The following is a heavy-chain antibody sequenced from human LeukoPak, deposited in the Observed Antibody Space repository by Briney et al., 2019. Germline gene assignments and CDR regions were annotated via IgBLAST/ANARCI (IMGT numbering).Heavy chain of an antibody. CDR1: GYTFTGYY. J-gene: IGHJ4*02. CDR2: IYPNSGGT. D-gene: IGHD3-22*01. V-gene: IGHV1-2*02. Sequence: ASVKVSCKASGYTFTGYYMHWVRQAPGQGLEWMGWIYPNSGGTNYAQKFQGRVTMTRDTSISTAYMELSRLRSDDTAVYYCARHSKPQKYYYDSSGSFDYWGQGTPVTVSS. CDR3: ARHSKPQKYYYDSSGSFDY.